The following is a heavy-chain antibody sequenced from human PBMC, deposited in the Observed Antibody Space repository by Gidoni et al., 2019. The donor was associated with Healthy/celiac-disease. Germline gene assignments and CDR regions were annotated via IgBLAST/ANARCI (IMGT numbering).Heavy chain of an antibody. CDR2: ISGSGCST. J-gene: IGHJ4*02. V-gene: IGHV3-23*01. CDR1: GCTFSSYA. Sequence: EVQLLESGGGLVQPGGSLRRACAASGCTFSSYAMSWVRQAPWKGLEWVSAISGSGCSTYYADSVKGRFTLSRYNSKNPLYLQMNSPRAEYTAVYYCAKVPETMTPYFDYWGQGTLVTVSS. D-gene: IGHD3-22*01. CDR3: AKVPETMTPYFDY.